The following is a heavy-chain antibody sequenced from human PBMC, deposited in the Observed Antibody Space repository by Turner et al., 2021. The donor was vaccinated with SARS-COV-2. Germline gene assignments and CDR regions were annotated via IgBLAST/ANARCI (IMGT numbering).Heavy chain of an antibody. CDR2: IYYSGST. CDR1: VGSISSSTYY. Sequence: QLQLQESGPGLVKPSETLSLTCPVSVGSISSSTYYWGWIRQPPGKGLVWIGNIYYSGSTYYNPSLKSRVTISVDTSKNQFSLKLSSVTAADTAVYYCARLMDTAMDYYGMDVWGQGTTVTVSS. V-gene: IGHV4-39*01. J-gene: IGHJ6*02. D-gene: IGHD5-18*01. CDR3: ARLMDTAMDYYGMDV.